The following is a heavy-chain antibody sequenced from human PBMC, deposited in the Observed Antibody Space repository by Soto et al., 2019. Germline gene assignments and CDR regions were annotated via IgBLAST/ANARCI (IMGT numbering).Heavy chain of an antibody. CDR3: ATRPPIGVTDY. CDR2: ISYDGSNK. V-gene: IGHV3-30*03. D-gene: IGHD2-8*01. J-gene: IGHJ4*02. Sequence: GGSLRLSCAASGFTFSSYGMHWVRQAPGKGLEWVAVISYDGSNKYYADSVKGRFTISRDNSKNTLYLQMNSLRAEDTAVYYCATRPPIGVTDYWGQGTLVTVSS. CDR1: GFTFSSYG.